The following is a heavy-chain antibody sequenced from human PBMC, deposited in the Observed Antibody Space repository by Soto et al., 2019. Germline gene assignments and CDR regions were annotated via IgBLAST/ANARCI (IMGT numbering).Heavy chain of an antibody. CDR3: ARDARGDDFWSGYGIQEVDYYYYGMDV. CDR1: GFSFSSGGFY. CDR2: IYYSGST. J-gene: IGHJ6*02. V-gene: IGHV4-31*02. Sequence: TLSLSCTVSGFSFSSGGFYWICMGQHPGQGLEWIVYIYYSGSTYYNPSLKSRVTISVDTSKNQFSLKLSSVTAADTAAYYCARDARGDDFWSGYGIQEVDYYYYGMDVWGQGTTVTVSS. D-gene: IGHD3-3*01.